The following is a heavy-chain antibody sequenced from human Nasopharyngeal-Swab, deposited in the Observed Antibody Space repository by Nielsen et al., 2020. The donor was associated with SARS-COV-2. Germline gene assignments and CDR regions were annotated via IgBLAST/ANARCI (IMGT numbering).Heavy chain of an antibody. CDR1: GYTFTSYG. CDR2: ISAHNGNT. D-gene: IGHD3-16*02. CDR3: ARVLYDYIWGSYRSCDY. V-gene: IGHV1-18*01. J-gene: IGHJ4*02. Sequence: ASVKVSCKASGYTFTSYGISWVRQAPGQGLEWMGWISAHNGNTNYAQKLQGRVTMTTDASTSTAYMELRSLRSDDTAVYYCARVLYDYIWGSYRSCDYWGQGTLVTVSS.